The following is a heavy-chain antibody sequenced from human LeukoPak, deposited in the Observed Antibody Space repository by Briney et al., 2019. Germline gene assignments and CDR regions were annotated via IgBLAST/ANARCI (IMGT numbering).Heavy chain of an antibody. Sequence: SQTLSLTCTVSGGSISSGDYYWSWIRQPPGKGLEWIGYIYYSGSTNYNPSLKSRVTISVDTSKNQFSLKLSSVTAADTAVYYCARLQVTTWGRSTNWFDPWGQGTLVTVSS. D-gene: IGHD4-17*01. CDR3: ARLQVTTWGRSTNWFDP. CDR1: GGSISSGDYY. J-gene: IGHJ5*02. V-gene: IGHV4-30-4*01. CDR2: IYYSGST.